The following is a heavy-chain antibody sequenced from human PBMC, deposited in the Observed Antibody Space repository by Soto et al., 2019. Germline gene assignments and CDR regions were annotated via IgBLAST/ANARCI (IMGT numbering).Heavy chain of an antibody. CDR3: ARQYSSSWYRYFDY. D-gene: IGHD6-13*01. CDR2: IYHSGST. CDR1: GGSISSGGYS. V-gene: IGHV4-30-2*05. J-gene: IGHJ4*02. Sequence: PSETLSLTCAVSGGSISSGGYSWSWIRQPPGKGLEWIGYIYHSGSTYYNPSLKSRVTISVDTSKNQFSLKLSSVTAADTAVYYCARQYSSSWYRYFDYWGQGTLVTVSS.